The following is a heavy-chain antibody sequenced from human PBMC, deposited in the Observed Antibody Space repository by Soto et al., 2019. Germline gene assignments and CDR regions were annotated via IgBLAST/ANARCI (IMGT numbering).Heavy chain of an antibody. V-gene: IGHV3-23*01. J-gene: IGHJ6*02. CDR1: GFTFSSYA. CDR2: ISGSGGST. CDR3: AMLHPVQDIVLVPEKNYYGMDV. Sequence: EVQLLESGGGLVQPGGSLRLSCAASGFTFSSYAMSWVRQAPGKGLEWVSAISGSGGSTYYADSVKGRFTISRDNSKNTLYLQMNSLRAEDTAVYYCAMLHPVQDIVLVPEKNYYGMDVWGQGTTVTVSS. D-gene: IGHD2-2*01.